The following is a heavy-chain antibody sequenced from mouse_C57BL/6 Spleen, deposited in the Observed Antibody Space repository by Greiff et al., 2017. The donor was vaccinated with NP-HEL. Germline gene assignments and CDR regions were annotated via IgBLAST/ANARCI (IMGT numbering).Heavy chain of an antibody. D-gene: IGHD1-1*01. CDR1: GFTFSDYG. V-gene: IGHV5-17*01. Sequence: DVMLVESGGGLVKPGGSLKLSCAASGFTFSDYGMHWVRQAPEKGLEWVAYISSGSSTIYYADTVKGRFTISRDNAKNTLFLQMTSLRSEDTAMYYCATTVVPWYFDVWGTGTTVTVSS. CDR2: ISSGSSTI. J-gene: IGHJ1*03. CDR3: ATTVVPWYFDV.